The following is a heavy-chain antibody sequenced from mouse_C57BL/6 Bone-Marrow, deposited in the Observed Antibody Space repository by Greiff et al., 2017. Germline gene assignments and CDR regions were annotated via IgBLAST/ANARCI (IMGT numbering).Heavy chain of an antibody. CDR1: GYTFTSYW. J-gene: IGHJ3*01. D-gene: IGHD2-5*01. V-gene: IGHV1-74*01. CDR2: IHPSDSDT. CDR3: AYYSNCSY. Sequence: QVQLQQPGAELVKPGASVKVSCKASGYTFTSYWMHWVKQRPGQGLEWIGRIHPSDSDTNYNQKCKGKAKLTVDKSSGTASMQLSSLTSKDSAVDYCAYYSNCSYWGQGTLVTVTA.